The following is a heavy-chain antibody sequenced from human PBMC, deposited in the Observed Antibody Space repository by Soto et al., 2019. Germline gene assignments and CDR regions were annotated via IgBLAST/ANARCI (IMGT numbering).Heavy chain of an antibody. J-gene: IGHJ6*02. CDR1: GYSFTSYW. Sequence: GESLKISCKGSGYSFTSYWIGWARQMPGKGLEWMGIIYPGDSDTRYSPSFQGQVTISADKSISTAYLQWSSLKASDTAMYYCARTAAAGKYYYGMDVWGQGTTVTVAS. D-gene: IGHD6-13*01. CDR2: IYPGDSDT. V-gene: IGHV5-51*01. CDR3: ARTAAAGKYYYGMDV.